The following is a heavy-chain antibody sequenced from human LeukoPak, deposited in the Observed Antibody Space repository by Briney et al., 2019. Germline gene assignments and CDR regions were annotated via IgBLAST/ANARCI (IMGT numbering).Heavy chain of an antibody. V-gene: IGHV3-21*01. D-gene: IGHD2-2*01. J-gene: IGHJ6*03. CDR2: ISRSSSDI. CDR3: ARDLVVPAAAHYYYYYYMDV. CDR1: GFTFSSYS. Sequence: PGGSLRLPCAASGFTFSSYSMNWVRQAPGKGLEWVSSISRSSSDIYYADSMKGRITISRDNAKNSLYLQMNSLRAEDTAVYYCARDLVVPAAAHYYYYYYMDVWGKGTTVTVSS.